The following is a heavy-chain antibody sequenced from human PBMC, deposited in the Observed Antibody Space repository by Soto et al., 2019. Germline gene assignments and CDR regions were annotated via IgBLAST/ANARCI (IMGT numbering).Heavy chain of an antibody. V-gene: IGHV3-30*18. Sequence: GGSLRLSCAASGFTFSSYGMHWVRQAPGKGLEWVAVISYDGSNKYYADSVKGRFTISRDNSKNTLYLQMNSLRAEDTAVYYCAKDGEGYCSGGSCYLPLTPDYWGQGTLVTVSS. J-gene: IGHJ4*02. D-gene: IGHD2-15*01. CDR3: AKDGEGYCSGGSCYLPLTPDY. CDR1: GFTFSSYG. CDR2: ISYDGSNK.